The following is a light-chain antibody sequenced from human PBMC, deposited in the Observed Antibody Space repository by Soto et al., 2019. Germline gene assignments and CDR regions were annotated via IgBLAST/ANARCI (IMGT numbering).Light chain of an antibody. Sequence: VVTQYPGTLSLSPGESATLSCRASQSLXTQFVWYQQKPGQAPRFLXSNASNSANGIPASLTGSGSATDFTLTISSIDPEYFAVYFSHQRAGWPPTFCGGSKVDIK. CDR1: QSLXTQ. J-gene: IGKJ4*02. CDR3: HQRAGWPPT. CDR2: NAS. V-gene: IGKV3-11*01.